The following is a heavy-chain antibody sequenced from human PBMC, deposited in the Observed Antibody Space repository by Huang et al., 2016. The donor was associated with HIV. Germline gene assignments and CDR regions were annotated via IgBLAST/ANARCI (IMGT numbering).Heavy chain of an antibody. CDR3: ARDPRIQSWLNFFDY. J-gene: IGHJ4*02. CDR1: GFSISSYW. D-gene: IGHD3-22*01. V-gene: IGHV3-74*01. CDR2: MNSDGRST. Sequence: GLVQPGGSLRLSCAASGFSISSYWVHWVRQAPGKGLVGVSLMNSDGRSTSYSDSVKGRFTISRDNAKNTLYLQMNRRRAEDTAVYYCARDPRIQSWLNFFDYWGQGTLVSVSS.